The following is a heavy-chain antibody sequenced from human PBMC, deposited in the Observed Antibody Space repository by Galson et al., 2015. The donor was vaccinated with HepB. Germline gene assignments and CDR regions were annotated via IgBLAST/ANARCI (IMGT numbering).Heavy chain of an antibody. CDR3: AKAFDYDDSLGGAFDI. CDR1: GFTFDDYA. Sequence: SLRLSCAASGFTFDDYAMHWVRQAPGKGLEWVPGISWNSGSKDYADSVKGRFTISRDNAKNSLYLQMNSLRTEDTALYYCAKAFDYDDSLGGAFDIWGQGTMVTVSS. CDR2: ISWNSGSK. D-gene: IGHD4-17*01. J-gene: IGHJ3*02. V-gene: IGHV3-9*01.